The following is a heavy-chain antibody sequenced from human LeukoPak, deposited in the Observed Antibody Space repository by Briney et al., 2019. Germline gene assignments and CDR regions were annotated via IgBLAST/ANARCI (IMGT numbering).Heavy chain of an antibody. J-gene: IGHJ6*03. CDR1: GFTFSSYS. CDR2: ISSSSSTI. D-gene: IGHD3-3*01. Sequence: GGSLRLSCAASGFTFSSYSMNWVRQAPGKGLEWVSYISSSSSTIYYADSVKGRFTISRDNAKNSLYLQMNSLRAEDTAVYYCARDRLPRLLGGMYRYYMDVWGKGTTVTVSS. CDR3: ARDRLPRLLGGMYRYYMDV. V-gene: IGHV3-48*01.